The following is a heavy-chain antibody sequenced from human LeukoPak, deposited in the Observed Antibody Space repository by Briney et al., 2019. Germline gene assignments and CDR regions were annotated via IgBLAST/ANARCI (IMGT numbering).Heavy chain of an antibody. Sequence: GGSLRLSCAASGFTFSSYAMSWVRQAPGQGLEWVSFITGRGGSAYYADSVKGRFTIFRDNSKNTLYLQMNSLRAEDTAIYYCTKKPGVVEIWGQGTMVTVSS. CDR1: GFTFSSYA. CDR2: ITGRGGSA. CDR3: TKKPGVVEI. J-gene: IGHJ3*02. V-gene: IGHV3-23*01. D-gene: IGHD2-15*01.